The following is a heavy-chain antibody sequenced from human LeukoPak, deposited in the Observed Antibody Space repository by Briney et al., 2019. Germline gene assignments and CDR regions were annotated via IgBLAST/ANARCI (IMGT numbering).Heavy chain of an antibody. CDR1: GGSIISADHY. V-gene: IGHV4-30-4*01. CDR2: IFYSGST. J-gene: IGHJ4*02. CDR3: ARGYYDILTNYPKNFDQ. D-gene: IGHD3-9*01. Sequence: ASQTLSLTCTVSGGSIISADHYWSWIRQPPGKGLEWIGYIFYSGSTYYNPSLKSRLTISVETSKNQFSLKLSSVTAADTAVYYCARGYYDILTNYPKNFDQWGQGTLVTVSS.